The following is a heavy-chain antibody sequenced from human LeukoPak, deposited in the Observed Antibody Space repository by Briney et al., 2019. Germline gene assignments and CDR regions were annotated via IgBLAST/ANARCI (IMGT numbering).Heavy chain of an antibody. CDR3: ARDDAVGGGYLDY. J-gene: IGHJ4*02. V-gene: IGHV3-23*01. Sequence: GGSLRLSCAASGFSFSNYAMTWARQAPGKGLEWVSMITGGGGTTSYVDSVKGRFTISRDNSKNTLYLQMNSLRAEDTAEYYCARDDAVGGGYLDYWGQGTLVTVSS. CDR2: ITGGGGTT. CDR1: GFSFSNYA. D-gene: IGHD2-2*01.